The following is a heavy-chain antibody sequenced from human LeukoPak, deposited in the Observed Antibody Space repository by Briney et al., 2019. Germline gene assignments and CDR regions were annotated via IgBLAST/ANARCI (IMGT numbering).Heavy chain of an antibody. CDR3: ARTTLYSYGSDY. CDR2: IYYSGST. CDR1: GGSISSGGYY. J-gene: IGHJ4*02. V-gene: IGHV4-31*03. D-gene: IGHD5-18*01. Sequence: SETLSLTCTVSGGSISSGGYYWSWIRQHPGKGLEWIGYIYYSGSTYYNPSLKSRVTISVDTSKNQFSLKLSSVTAADTAVYYCARTTLYSYGSDYWGQGTLVTVSS.